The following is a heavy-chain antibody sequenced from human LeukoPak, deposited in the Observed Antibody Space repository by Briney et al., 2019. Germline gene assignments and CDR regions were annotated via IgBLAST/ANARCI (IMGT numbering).Heavy chain of an antibody. V-gene: IGHV3-23*01. J-gene: IGHJ4*02. CDR3: AKAGIVVVPAAKLKSYYFDY. Sequence: GSLRLSCAASGFTFSSYAMSWVRQAPGKGLEWVSAISGSGGSTYYADSVKGRFTISRDNSRNTLYLQMNSLRAEDTAVYYCAKAGIVVVPAAKLKSYYFDYWGQGTLVTVSS. CDR2: ISGSGGST. CDR1: GFTFSSYA. D-gene: IGHD2-2*01.